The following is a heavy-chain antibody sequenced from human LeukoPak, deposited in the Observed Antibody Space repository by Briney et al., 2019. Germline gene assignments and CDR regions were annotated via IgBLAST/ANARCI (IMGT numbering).Heavy chain of an antibody. CDR2: INYSGST. V-gene: IGHV4-59*01. D-gene: IGHD3-22*01. J-gene: IGHJ5*02. CDR3: ARTYYYDSGSYYDGFDP. Sequence: SETLALTCAVSGGSIRNDYWSWIRQPPGKGLEWIAYINYSGSTSYNPSLKSRVTISVDTSKSQFSLRLSSVTAADTAVYYCARTYYYDSGSYYDGFDPWGQGTLVTVSS. CDR1: GGSIRNDY.